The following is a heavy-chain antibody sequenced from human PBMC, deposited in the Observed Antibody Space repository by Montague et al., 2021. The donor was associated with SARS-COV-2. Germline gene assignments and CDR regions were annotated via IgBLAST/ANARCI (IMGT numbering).Heavy chain of an antibody. J-gene: IGHJ4*02. D-gene: IGHD3-22*01. CDR2: IKQDGSEK. CDR1: GFTFSTFW. V-gene: IGHV3-7*05. Sequence: SLRLSCAASGFTFSTFWMTWVRQVPGKGLEWVAHIKQDGSEKYYVDSVKGRFTISRDNAKNSLYLQLDSLRAEDTAVYYCARGYDSSGYQYWGQGTLVPVSS. CDR3: ARGYDSSGYQY.